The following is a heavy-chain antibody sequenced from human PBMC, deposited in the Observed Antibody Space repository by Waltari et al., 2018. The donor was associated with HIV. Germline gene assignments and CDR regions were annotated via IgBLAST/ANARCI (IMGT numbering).Heavy chain of an antibody. CDR2: VKKDENEK. J-gene: IGHJ4*02. CDR3: VAEWWYGITGY. Sequence: VQLVESGGGLVQPGGSLRLSCKGSGLTISGYWMSWVRQAPGKGLEWVANVKKDENEKKYLDSVKGRFIISRDDTDNSVHLEMNSLRVEDTATYYCVAEWWYGITGYWGQGSLVTVSP. CDR1: GLTISGYW. D-gene: IGHD2-15*01. V-gene: IGHV3-7*01.